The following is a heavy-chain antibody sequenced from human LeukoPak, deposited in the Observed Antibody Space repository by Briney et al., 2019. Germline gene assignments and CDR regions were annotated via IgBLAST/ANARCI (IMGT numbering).Heavy chain of an antibody. D-gene: IGHD1-1*01. J-gene: IGHJ4*02. CDR3: ARDHNYAFDN. Sequence: PGGSLRLSCAASGFTFSDYSMNWVRQAPGKGLEWISYIGLSCGKTKYADSVKGRFTISGDNAKNSLYLQMNSLRVEDTAVYFCARDHNYAFDNWGQGILVTVSS. V-gene: IGHV3-48*04. CDR1: GFTFSDYS. CDR2: IGLSCGKT.